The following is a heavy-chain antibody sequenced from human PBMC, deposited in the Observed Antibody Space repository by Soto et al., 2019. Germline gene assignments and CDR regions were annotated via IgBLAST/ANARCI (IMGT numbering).Heavy chain of an antibody. CDR1: GFTFSSYS. D-gene: IGHD3-3*01. V-gene: IGHV3-48*02. CDR2: ISSSSSTI. J-gene: IGHJ5*02. Sequence: PGGSLRLSCAASGFTFSSYSMNWVRQAPGKGLEWVSYISSSSSTIYYADPVKGRFTISRDNAKNSLYLQMNSLRDEDTAVYYCAGESRFLEWLSLNWFDPCGQGTLVTVSS. CDR3: AGESRFLEWLSLNWFDP.